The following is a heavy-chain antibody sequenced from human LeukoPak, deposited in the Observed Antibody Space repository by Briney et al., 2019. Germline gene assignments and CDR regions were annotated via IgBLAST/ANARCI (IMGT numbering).Heavy chain of an antibody. D-gene: IGHD3-9*01. V-gene: IGHV1-69*13. CDR2: IIPIFGTA. CDR3: ARRPTLTGYYGGYYFDY. Sequence: GASVKVSCKASGGTFSSYAISWVRQAPGRGLEWMGGIIPIFGTANYAQKFQGRVTITADESTSTAYMELSSLRSEDTAVYYCARRPTLTGYYGGYYFDYWGQGTLVTVSS. J-gene: IGHJ4*02. CDR1: GGTFSSYA.